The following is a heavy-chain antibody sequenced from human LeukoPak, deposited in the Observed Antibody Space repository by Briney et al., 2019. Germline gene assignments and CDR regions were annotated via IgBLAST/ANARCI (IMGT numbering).Heavy chain of an antibody. Sequence: GGSLRLSCAASGFTFSSYWMHWVRQAPGKGLVWVSRINSDERSTIYADSVEGRLTISRDNARNTLYLQMNSLRAEDTAVYYCARANGDLWVDYWGEGTLVTVSS. CDR2: INSDERST. V-gene: IGHV3-74*01. D-gene: IGHD4-17*01. J-gene: IGHJ4*02. CDR3: ARANGDLWVDY. CDR1: GFTFSSYW.